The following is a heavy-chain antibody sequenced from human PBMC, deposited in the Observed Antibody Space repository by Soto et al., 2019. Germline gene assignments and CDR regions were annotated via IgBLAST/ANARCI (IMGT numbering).Heavy chain of an antibody. Sequence: QVQLQQWGAGLLKPSETLSLTCAVYGASFSGFYWSWIRQPPGKGLEWIGEISHSGSTNYNPSLKSRVTISVDTSKNQFSLKLSSVTAADTAVYYCARGPRYPWFDSWGQGTLVTVSS. V-gene: IGHV4-34*01. CDR2: ISHSGST. D-gene: IGHD1-26*01. J-gene: IGHJ5*01. CDR3: ARGPRYPWFDS. CDR1: GASFSGFY.